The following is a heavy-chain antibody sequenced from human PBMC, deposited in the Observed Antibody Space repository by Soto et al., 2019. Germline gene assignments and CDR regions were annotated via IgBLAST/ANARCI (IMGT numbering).Heavy chain of an antibody. CDR1: GYTFTSYY. CDR3: AIGYHVAVVAAIQYYYYYGMDV. CDR2: INPSGGST. Sequence: ASVKVSCKASGYTFTSYYMHWVRQAPGQGLEWMGIINPSGGSTSYAQKFQGRVTMTRDTSTSTVYMELSSLRSEDTAVYYCAIGYHVAVVAAIQYYYYYGMDVWGQGTRVTVPS. J-gene: IGHJ6*02. D-gene: IGHD2-15*01. V-gene: IGHV1-46*01.